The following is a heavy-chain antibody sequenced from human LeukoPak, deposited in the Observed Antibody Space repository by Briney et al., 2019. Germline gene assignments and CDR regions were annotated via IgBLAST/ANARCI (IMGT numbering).Heavy chain of an antibody. Sequence: PGGSLRLSCAASGFTFSHYWMHWVRQVPGKGLVWVSRIHGDGSSPIYADSVKGRFTISRDNAKNTLYLQMNSLGVEDGGIYYCARDGSLPGYWGQGTLVTVSS. CDR2: IHGDGSSP. J-gene: IGHJ4*02. CDR3: ARDGSLPGY. V-gene: IGHV3-74*01. D-gene: IGHD1-1*01. CDR1: GFTFSHYW.